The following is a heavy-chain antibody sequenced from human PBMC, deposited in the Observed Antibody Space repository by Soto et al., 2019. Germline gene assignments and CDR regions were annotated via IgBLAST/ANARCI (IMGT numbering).Heavy chain of an antibody. CDR1: GYTFSRYG. CDR3: ARASAYSTPWSFDN. V-gene: IGHV1-18*01. J-gene: IGHJ4*02. CDR2: ISGFNGNT. D-gene: IGHD6-13*01. Sequence: QVQLVQSGAEVKKPGASVRVSCKASGYTFSRYGISWVRQAPGQGREWMGWISGFNGNTKESEKLQGRVTLTTDTAANTAHMEVRGLRSDDTAVYYCARASAYSTPWSFDNWGQGTLVTVSS.